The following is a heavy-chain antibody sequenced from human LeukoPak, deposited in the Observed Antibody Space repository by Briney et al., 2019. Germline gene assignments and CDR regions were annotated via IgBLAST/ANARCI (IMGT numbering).Heavy chain of an antibody. Sequence: SETLSLTCTVSGGSISSGDYYWSWIRQHPGKGLEWIGYIYYSGSTYYNPSLKSRVTISVDTSKNQFSLKLSSVTAADTAVYYCARAGGSYDSSGYSRFDPWGQGTLVTVSS. CDR2: IYYSGST. J-gene: IGHJ5*02. V-gene: IGHV4-31*03. D-gene: IGHD3-22*01. CDR1: GGSISSGDYY. CDR3: ARAGGSYDSSGYSRFDP.